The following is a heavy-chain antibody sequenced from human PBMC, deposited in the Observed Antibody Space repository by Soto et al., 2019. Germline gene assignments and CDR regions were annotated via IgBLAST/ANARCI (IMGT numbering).Heavy chain of an antibody. Sequence: EVQLVESGGGLVKPGGSLRLSCAASGFTFSSYSMYWVRQAPGKGLEWVSSISSSSSYIYYADSVKGRFTISRDNAKNSLYLQMSSLRAEDTAVYSCAPLGPDYGEQYDAFDIWGQGTMVTVSS. V-gene: IGHV3-21*01. CDR1: GFTFSSYS. CDR2: ISSSSSYI. J-gene: IGHJ3*02. D-gene: IGHD4-17*01. CDR3: APLGPDYGEQYDAFDI.